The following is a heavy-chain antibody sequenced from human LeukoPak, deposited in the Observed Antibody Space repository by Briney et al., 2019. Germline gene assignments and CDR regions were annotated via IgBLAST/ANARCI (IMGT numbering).Heavy chain of an antibody. CDR3: ARRFGQELDY. V-gene: IGHV4-61*02. Sequence: PSETLSLTCTVSGGSISSGSYYWSWIRQPAGKGLEWIGRIYTSGSTNYNPSLKSRVTISVDTSKNQFSLKLSSVTAADTAVYYCARRFGQELDYWGQGTLVTVSS. J-gene: IGHJ4*02. CDR2: IYTSGST. CDR1: GGSISSGSYY. D-gene: IGHD1-26*01.